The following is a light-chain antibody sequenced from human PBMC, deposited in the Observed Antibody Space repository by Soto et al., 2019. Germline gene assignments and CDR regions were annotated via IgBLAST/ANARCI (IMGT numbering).Light chain of an antibody. CDR3: QKYNTAHQT. V-gene: IGKV1-27*01. CDR2: AAS. Sequence: DIQRTQSPSSLSASVGDRVTITCRASQGIIDSVAWFQQKPGKAPKLLIYAASTLHSGVPAGFSSSGAGTDFTLTISSLQPEDDATYYCQKYNTAHQTFGQGTMVEIK. CDR1: QGIIDS. J-gene: IGKJ1*01.